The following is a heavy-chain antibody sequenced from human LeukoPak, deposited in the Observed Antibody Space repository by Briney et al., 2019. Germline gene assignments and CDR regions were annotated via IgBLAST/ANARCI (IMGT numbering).Heavy chain of an antibody. D-gene: IGHD6-13*01. V-gene: IGHV1-2*02. J-gene: IGHJ6*03. CDR3: ARSAAAGTARGSFYYYYSYMDV. Sequence: ASVKVSCKASGYTFTGYYMHWVRQAPGQGLEWMGWINPNSGGTNYAQKFQGRVTITRNTSISTAYMELSSLRSEDTAVYYCARSAAAGTARGSFYYYYSYMDVWGKGTTVTISS. CDR1: GYTFTGYY. CDR2: INPNSGGT.